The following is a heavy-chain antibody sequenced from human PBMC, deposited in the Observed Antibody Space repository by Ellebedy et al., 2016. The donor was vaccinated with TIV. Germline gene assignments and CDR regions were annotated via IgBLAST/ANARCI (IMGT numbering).Heavy chain of an antibody. V-gene: IGHV4-4*02. D-gene: IGHD3-10*01. J-gene: IGHJ4*02. CDR2: SSHTGST. CDR1: DDYITRINW. Sequence: SETLSLTCAASDDYITRINWWTWVRQPPGKGLEWIGESSHTGSTNSNPSLKSRLTLSVDESKNQFSLKLTSVTAADTVVYYCACFPDYRVGFVDITIVWGRWGPGTLVTGSA. CDR3: ACFPDYRVGFVDITIVWGR.